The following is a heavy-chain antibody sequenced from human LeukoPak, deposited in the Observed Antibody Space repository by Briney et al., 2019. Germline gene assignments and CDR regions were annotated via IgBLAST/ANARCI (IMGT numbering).Heavy chain of an antibody. CDR2: ISWNSGSI. CDR3: AKDIRTYYGSGSLYYYYGMDV. D-gene: IGHD3-10*01. V-gene: IGHV3-9*01. Sequence: SLRLSCAASGFTFDDYAMHWVRQAPGKGLEWVSGISWNSGSIGYADSVKGRFTISRDNAKNSLYLQMNSLRAEDTALYYCAKDIRTYYGSGSLYYYYGMDVWGQGTTVTVSS. CDR1: GFTFDDYA. J-gene: IGHJ6*02.